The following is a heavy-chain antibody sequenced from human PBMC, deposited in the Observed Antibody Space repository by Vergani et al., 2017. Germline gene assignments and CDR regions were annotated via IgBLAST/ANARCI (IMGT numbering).Heavy chain of an antibody. D-gene: IGHD3-22*01. V-gene: IGHV3-15*01. Sequence: VQLVQSGAEVKKPGSSVKVSCKASGGTFSSYAISWVRQAPGKGLEWVGRIKSKTDGGTTDYAAPVKGRFTISRDDSKNTLYLQMNSLKTEDTAVYYCTTDPVITTLDYWGQGTLVTVSS. CDR2: IKSKTDGGTT. CDR3: TTDPVITTLDY. CDR1: GGTFSSYA. J-gene: IGHJ4*02.